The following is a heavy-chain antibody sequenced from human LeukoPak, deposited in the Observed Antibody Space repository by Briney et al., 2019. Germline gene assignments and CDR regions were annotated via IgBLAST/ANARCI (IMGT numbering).Heavy chain of an antibody. Sequence: SETLSLTCTVSGGSIGTYYWSWIRQSLGKGLEWIGYIYVTGTRYNPYLQSRVTIPVDRSRNQFFLKMSSVTAADTAVYYCARHIGGGIEDMDVWGKGTKVIVFS. CDR3: ARHIGGGIEDMDV. J-gene: IGHJ6*03. CDR2: IYVTGT. D-gene: IGHD3-16*02. V-gene: IGHV4-59*08. CDR1: GGSIGTYY.